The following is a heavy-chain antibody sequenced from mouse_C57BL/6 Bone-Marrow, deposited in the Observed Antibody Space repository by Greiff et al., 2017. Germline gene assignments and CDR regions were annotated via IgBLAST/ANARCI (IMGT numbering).Heavy chain of an antibody. V-gene: IGHV1-55*01. Sequence: QVQLQQPGAELVKPGASVKMSCKASGYTFTSYWITWVKPRPGQGLEWIGDIYPGSGSTNYNEKFKSKATLTVDTSSSTAYMQLSSLTSEDTAIYYCARFCGHGYYFDYWGQGTTLTVSS. CDR1: GYTFTSYW. CDR3: ARFCGHGYYFDY. D-gene: IGHD6-1*01. J-gene: IGHJ2*01. CDR2: IYPGSGST.